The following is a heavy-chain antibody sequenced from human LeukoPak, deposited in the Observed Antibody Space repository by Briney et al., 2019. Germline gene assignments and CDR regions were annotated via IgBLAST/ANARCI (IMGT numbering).Heavy chain of an antibody. CDR2: IYYSGST. V-gene: IGHV4-59*01. CDR1: GGSISSYY. Sequence: PSETLSLTCTVSGGSISSYYWSWIRQPPGKGLEWIGNIYYSGSTNYNPSLKSRVTISVDTSKNQFSLKLSSVTAADTAVYYCARTEGYCSGGSCYRLGYFDYWGQGTLVTVSS. J-gene: IGHJ4*02. CDR3: ARTEGYCSGGSCYRLGYFDY. D-gene: IGHD2-15*01.